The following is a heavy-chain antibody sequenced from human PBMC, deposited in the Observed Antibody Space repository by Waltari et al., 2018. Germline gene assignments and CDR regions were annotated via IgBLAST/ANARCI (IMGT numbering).Heavy chain of an antibody. CDR3: AKATYYYDSSGWGTGPVDAFDI. Sequence: EVQLVESGGGLVQPGRSLRLSCAASGFTFDDYAMHLVRQAPGKGLEWVSGISWNSGSIGYADSVKGRFTISRDNAKNSLYLQMNSLRAEDTALYYCAKATYYYDSSGWGTGPVDAFDIWGQGTMVTVSS. CDR2: ISWNSGSI. J-gene: IGHJ3*02. D-gene: IGHD3-22*01. CDR1: GFTFDDYA. V-gene: IGHV3-9*01.